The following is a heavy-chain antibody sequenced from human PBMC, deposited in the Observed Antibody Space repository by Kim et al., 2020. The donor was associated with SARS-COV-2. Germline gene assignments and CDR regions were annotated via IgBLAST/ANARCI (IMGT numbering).Heavy chain of an antibody. D-gene: IGHD6-13*01. Sequence: SETLSLTCTVSGGSISSYYWSWIRQPPGKGLEWIGYIYYSGSTNYNPSLKSRVTISVDTSKNQFSLKLSSVTAADTAVYYCAREGTWGAAAIRFDAFDIWGQGTMVTVSS. CDR1: GGSISSYY. V-gene: IGHV4-59*01. CDR3: AREGTWGAAAIRFDAFDI. CDR2: IYYSGST. J-gene: IGHJ3*02.